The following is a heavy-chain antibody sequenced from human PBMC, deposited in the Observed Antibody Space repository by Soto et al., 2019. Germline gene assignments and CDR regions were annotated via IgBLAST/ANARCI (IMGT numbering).Heavy chain of an antibody. CDR1: CDSISSYN. CDR3: ARQNRQQLTCSYYMDV. CDR2: IYYSGST. Sequence: PSLTLSLPCSVACDSISSYNWSWIRQTPGKGLEWIGYIYYSGSTNYNPSFKSRVTISVDTPKNQFSLKLTSVTAADTAVYFFARQNRQQLTCSYYMDVWGKGTTVTVSS. D-gene: IGHD6-13*01. V-gene: IGHV4-59*01. J-gene: IGHJ6*03.